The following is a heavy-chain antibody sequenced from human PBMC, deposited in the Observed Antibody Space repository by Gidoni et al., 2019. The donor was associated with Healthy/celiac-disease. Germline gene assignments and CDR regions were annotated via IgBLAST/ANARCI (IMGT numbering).Heavy chain of an antibody. CDR1: GYSFPSYW. CDR2: IYPGDSDT. CDR3: ARQRFDYSGSTGGFDY. Sequence: EVQLVQSGAEVKKPGASLKLSCKVSGYSFPSYWIGWVRQMPGKGLEWMGIIYPGDSDTRYSPSFQGQVTISADKSISTAYRQWSSLKASDTAMYYCARQRFDYSGSTGGFDYGGQGTLVTVSS. J-gene: IGHJ4*02. D-gene: IGHD1-26*01. V-gene: IGHV5-51*01.